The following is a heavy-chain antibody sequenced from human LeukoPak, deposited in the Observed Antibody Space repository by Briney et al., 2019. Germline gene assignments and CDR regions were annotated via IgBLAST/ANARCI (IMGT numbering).Heavy chain of an antibody. CDR2: ISGSGGAT. Sequence: GGSLRLSCAASGFTFSSYEMNWVRQAPGKGLEWVSGISGSGGATYYADSVKGRFTISRDDPHNTLYLQMNSLRAEDTAVYFCARGGVDYYWGQGALVTVSS. V-gene: IGHV3-23*01. J-gene: IGHJ4*02. CDR1: GFTFSSYE. D-gene: IGHD5-12*01. CDR3: ARGGVDYY.